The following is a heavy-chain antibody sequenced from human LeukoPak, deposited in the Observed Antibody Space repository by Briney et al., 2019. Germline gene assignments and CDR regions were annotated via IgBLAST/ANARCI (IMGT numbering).Heavy chain of an antibody. CDR3: ARVGGDNWFDP. V-gene: IGHV1-2*02. D-gene: IGHD3-16*01. CDR2: INPNSGGT. J-gene: IGHJ5*02. CDR1: GYTFTGYY. Sequence: WASVKVSCKASGYTFTGYYMHWVRQAPGQGLERMGWINPNSGGTNYAEKFQGRVTMTRDTSISTAYMELSRLRSDYTAVYYCARVGGDNWFDPWGQGTLVTVSS.